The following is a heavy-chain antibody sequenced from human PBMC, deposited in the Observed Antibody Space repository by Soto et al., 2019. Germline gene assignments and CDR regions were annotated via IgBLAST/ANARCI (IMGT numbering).Heavy chain of an antibody. CDR1: GGSISSYY. D-gene: IGHD1-26*01. CDR3: ARVSGGDGARYGMDV. V-gene: IGHV4-59*01. CDR2: IYYSGST. Sequence: QVQLQESGPGLVKPSETLSLTCTVSGGSISSYYWSWIRQPPGKGLEWIGYIYYSGSTNYNPSLKSRVTISVDTSKNQFSRKLSSVTAADTAVYYCARVSGGDGARYGMDVWGQGTTVTVSS. J-gene: IGHJ6*02.